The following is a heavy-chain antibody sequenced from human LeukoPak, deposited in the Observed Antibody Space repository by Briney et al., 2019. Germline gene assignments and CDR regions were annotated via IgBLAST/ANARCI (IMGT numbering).Heavy chain of an antibody. CDR1: GFTFSSYG. CDR2: IRYDGSNK. Sequence: GGSLRLSCAASGFTFSSYGMHWVRQAPGKGLEWVAFIRYDGSNKYYADSVKGRFTISRDNSKNTLYLQMNSLRAEDTAVYYCAKVPGDHIGSGRSGYWGQGTLVIVSS. D-gene: IGHD3-10*01. V-gene: IGHV3-30*02. CDR3: AKVPGDHIGSGRSGY. J-gene: IGHJ4*02.